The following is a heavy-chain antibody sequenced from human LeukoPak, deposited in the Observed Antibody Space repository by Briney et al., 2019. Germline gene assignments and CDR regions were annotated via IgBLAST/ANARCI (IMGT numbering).Heavy chain of an antibody. CDR1: GGTFSSYA. V-gene: IGHV1-69*13. D-gene: IGHD1-26*01. Sequence: GASVKVSCKASGGTFSSYAISWVRQAPGQGLEWMGGIIPIFGTANYAQKFQGRVAITADESTSTAYMELSSLRSEDTAVYYCARAIATLDAFDIWGQGTMVTVSS. CDR3: ARAIATLDAFDI. J-gene: IGHJ3*02. CDR2: IIPIFGTA.